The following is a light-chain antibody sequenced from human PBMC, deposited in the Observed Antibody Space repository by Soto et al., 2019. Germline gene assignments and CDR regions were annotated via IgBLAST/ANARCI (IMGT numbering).Light chain of an antibody. CDR2: GAS. J-gene: IGKJ1*01. V-gene: IGKV3-15*01. CDR1: QSVSSS. CDR3: QQYDDWPPWT. Sequence: EIVMTQSPATLSVSPGERATLSCRASQSVSSSLVWYQQKPGQAPRLLIYGASTRATGIPARFSGSGSGTEFTLTISSLQSEDFAVYYCQQYDDWPPWTFGQGTKVEIK.